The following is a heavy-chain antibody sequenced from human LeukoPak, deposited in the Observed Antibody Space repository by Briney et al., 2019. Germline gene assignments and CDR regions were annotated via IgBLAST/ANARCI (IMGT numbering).Heavy chain of an antibody. D-gene: IGHD3-10*01. J-gene: IGHJ4*02. V-gene: IGHV4-39*07. CDR1: GGSISSSSYY. CDR2: IYYSGST. Sequence: SETLSLTCTVSGGSISSSSYYWGWIRQPPGKGLEWIGSIYYSGSTYYNPSLKSRVTMSVDTSKNQFSLKLSPVTAADTAVYYCARGGNYYGSGSYYHFDYWGQGTLVTVSS. CDR3: ARGGNYYGSGSYYHFDY.